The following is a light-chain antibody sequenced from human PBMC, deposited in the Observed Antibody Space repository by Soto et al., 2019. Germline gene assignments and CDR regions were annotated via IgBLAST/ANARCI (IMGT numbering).Light chain of an antibody. Sequence: EIVMTQSPATLSVSPGERATLSCRASQSISSNLAWYQQKPGQSPRLLIYGASTRATGIPGRFSGSGSGTEFTLTISSLQSEDFAVYYCQHYNDRPLTFGGGTKVEIK. CDR3: QHYNDRPLT. V-gene: IGKV3-15*01. J-gene: IGKJ4*01. CDR1: QSISSN. CDR2: GAS.